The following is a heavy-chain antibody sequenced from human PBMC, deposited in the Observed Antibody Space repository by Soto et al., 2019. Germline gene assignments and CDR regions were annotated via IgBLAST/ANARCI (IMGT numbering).Heavy chain of an antibody. J-gene: IGHJ6*02. CDR3: AKDSADCSCAAGFSHFSFSFMDF. CDR1: GSTLSSYA. D-gene: IGHD2-15*01. CDR2: ISGSGVST. Sequence: EVQLLESGGGLVQPGESLRLSCAASGSTLSSYAMSWVRQAPGKGLEWVSSISGSGVSTYYADSVKGRFTISRDNSKDSLCLQMSSLRADDTAVYYCAKDSADCSCAAGFSHFSFSFMDFWGQGTTVTVSS. V-gene: IGHV3-23*01.